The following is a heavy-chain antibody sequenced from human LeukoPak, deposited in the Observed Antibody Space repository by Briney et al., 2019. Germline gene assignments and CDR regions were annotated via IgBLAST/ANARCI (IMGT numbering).Heavy chain of an antibody. D-gene: IGHD2-2*02. CDR3: AKDNRRHYTTGPNPDSLH. J-gene: IGHJ4*02. Sequence: GGSLRLSCAGSGFIFNNYAMHWVRQPPGKGLEWVSGISWNSGSIDYADSVKGRFTISRDNAKNSLYLQMNSLRVEDTAFYYCAKDNRRHYTTGPNPDSLHWGQGALVTVSS. CDR2: ISWNSGSI. CDR1: GFIFNNYA. V-gene: IGHV3-9*01.